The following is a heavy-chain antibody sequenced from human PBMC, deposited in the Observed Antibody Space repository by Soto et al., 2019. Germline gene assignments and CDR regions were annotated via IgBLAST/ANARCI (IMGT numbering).Heavy chain of an antibody. V-gene: IGHV4-34*01. Sequence: QVQLQQWGAGLLKPSETLSLTCAVYGGSFSGYYWSWIRQPPGKGLEWIGEINHSGSTNYNPSLKSRVTISVDTSKNQFSLKLSSVTAADTAVYYCARLTPKAPRTMVRGVTHYYYGMDVWGQGTTVTVSS. CDR3: ARLTPKAPRTMVRGVTHYYYGMDV. J-gene: IGHJ6*02. D-gene: IGHD3-10*01. CDR1: GGSFSGYY. CDR2: INHSGST.